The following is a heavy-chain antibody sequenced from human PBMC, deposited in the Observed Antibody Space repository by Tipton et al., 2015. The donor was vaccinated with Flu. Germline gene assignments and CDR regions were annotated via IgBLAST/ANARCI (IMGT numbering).Heavy chain of an antibody. V-gene: IGHV4-59*01. Sequence: LSLTCSVSTGSINSDYWTWIRQAPGIGLEWIGYIHYRGRTKYNPSLKGRVSISVDTSKNQFSLRLTSVTAADTAVYYCARPPDITGWPFGYWGQGALVTVSS. CDR1: TGSINSDY. D-gene: IGHD6-19*01. CDR2: IHYRGRT. CDR3: ARPPDITGWPFGY. J-gene: IGHJ4*02.